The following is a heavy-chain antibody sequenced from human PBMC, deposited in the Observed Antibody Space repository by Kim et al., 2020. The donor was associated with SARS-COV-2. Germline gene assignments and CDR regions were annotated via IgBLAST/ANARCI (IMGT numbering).Heavy chain of an antibody. CDR1: GFTFSSSW. CDR2: ISPDGRTI. V-gene: IGHV3-74*01. CDR3: VRDIGGDPDF. D-gene: IGHD2-21*02. J-gene: IGHJ4*02. Sequence: GGSLRLSCTTSGFTFSSSWMSWVRQPPGKGPVWVSRISPDGRTISYADAVKGRFIISRDNAQKILQLQMNSLRGEDTAVYHCVRDIGGDPDFWGQGTLVTVSS.